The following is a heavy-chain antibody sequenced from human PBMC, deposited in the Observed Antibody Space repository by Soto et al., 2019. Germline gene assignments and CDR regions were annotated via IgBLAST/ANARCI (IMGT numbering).Heavy chain of an antibody. Sequence: GASVKVSCKASGGTFSSYAISWVRQAPGQGLEWMGGIIPIFGTANYAQKFQGRVTITADESTSTAYMELSSLRSEDTAVYYCARVDTAMVNWRYYYYGMDVWGQGTTVTVSS. CDR3: ARVDTAMVNWRYYYYGMDV. J-gene: IGHJ6*02. D-gene: IGHD5-18*01. V-gene: IGHV1-69*13. CDR2: IIPIFGTA. CDR1: GGTFSSYA.